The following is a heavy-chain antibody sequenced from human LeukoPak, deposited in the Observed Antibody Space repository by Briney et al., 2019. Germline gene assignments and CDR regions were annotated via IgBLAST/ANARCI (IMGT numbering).Heavy chain of an antibody. D-gene: IGHD4-23*01. CDR3: SRRTTVVGPAPFDH. V-gene: IGHV3-23*01. J-gene: IGHJ4*02. CDR1: GFSFSIYA. CDR2: ISPGGDTI. Sequence: GASLRLSCAASGFSFSIYAMSWVRQAPGKGLEWVSAISPGGDTIYYLDSVKGRFTISRDNSKNTLYLQMNSLRAEDTAVYYCSRRTTVVGPAPFDHGGQGTLVTVSS.